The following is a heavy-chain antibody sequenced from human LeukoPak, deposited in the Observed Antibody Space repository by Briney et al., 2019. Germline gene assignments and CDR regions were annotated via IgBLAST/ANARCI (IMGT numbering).Heavy chain of an antibody. Sequence: ASVKVSCKASGGTFSSYAISWVRQAPGQGLEWMGGIIPIFGTANYAQKFQGRVTITTDESTSTAYMELSSLRSEDTAVYYCARTCSSTSCYRLGWFDPWGQGTLVTVSS. V-gene: IGHV1-69*05. CDR3: ARTCSSTSCYRLGWFDP. CDR1: GGTFSSYA. D-gene: IGHD2-2*02. CDR2: IIPIFGTA. J-gene: IGHJ5*02.